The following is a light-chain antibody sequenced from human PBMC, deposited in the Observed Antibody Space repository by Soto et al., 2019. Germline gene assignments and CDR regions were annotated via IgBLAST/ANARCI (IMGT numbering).Light chain of an antibody. J-gene: IGKJ1*01. CDR2: DAS. V-gene: IGKV1-5*01. CDR1: QSISYW. Sequence: IQMTQSPSTLSACVGDRVTITCRASQSISYWLAWYQQKPGKAPKVLIYDASSLESGVPSRFSGSGSGTEFTLTINSLQPDDLATYYCQQYNTYWTFGQGTKADIK. CDR3: QQYNTYWT.